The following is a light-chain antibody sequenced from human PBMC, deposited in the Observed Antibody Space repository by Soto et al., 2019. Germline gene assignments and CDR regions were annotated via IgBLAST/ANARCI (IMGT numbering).Light chain of an antibody. CDR1: SSNIGSKY. V-gene: IGLV1-47*01. CDR3: AAWDAGVSGPA. J-gene: IGLJ2*01. CDR2: RNN. Sequence: QSVLTQPPSASGTPGQRVTISCSGSSSNIGSKYVYWYQQLPGTAPKLLMYRNNQRPSGVPDRFSGSKSGTSASLAISGRRSEDEADCYCAAWDAGVSGPAFGGGTKVTVL.